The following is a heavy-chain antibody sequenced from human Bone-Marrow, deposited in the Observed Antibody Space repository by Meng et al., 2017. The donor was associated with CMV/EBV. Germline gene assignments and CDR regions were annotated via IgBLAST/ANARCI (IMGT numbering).Heavy chain of an antibody. CDR1: GFSLSTSGVG. J-gene: IGHJ4*02. CDR2: IYWNDDK. Sequence: SGPTLVKPTQTLTLTCTFSGFSLSTSGVGAGWIRQPPGKALEWLALIYWNDDKRYSPSLKSRLTITKDTSKNQVVLTMTNMDPVDTATYYCAHRVGGYYYGTVDYWGQGTLVTVPS. CDR3: AHRVGGYYYGTVDY. V-gene: IGHV2-5*01. D-gene: IGHD3-22*01.